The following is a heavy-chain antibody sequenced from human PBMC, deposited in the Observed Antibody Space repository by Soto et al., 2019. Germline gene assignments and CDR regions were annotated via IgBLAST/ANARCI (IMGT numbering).Heavy chain of an antibody. J-gene: IGHJ4*02. CDR3: AKGLRFFELIPDY. Sequence: QVQLVESGGGVVQPGRSLRLSCAASGFTFSSYGMHWVRQAPGKGLEWVAVISYDGSNKYYADSVKGRFTISRDNSKNTLYLQMNSLRAEDTAVYYCAKGLRFFELIPDYWGQGTLVTVSS. CDR1: GFTFSSYG. D-gene: IGHD3-3*01. V-gene: IGHV3-30*18. CDR2: ISYDGSNK.